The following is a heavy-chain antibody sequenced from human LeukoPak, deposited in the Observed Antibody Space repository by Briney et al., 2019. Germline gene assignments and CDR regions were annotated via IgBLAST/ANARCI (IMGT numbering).Heavy chain of an antibody. V-gene: IGHV3-7*01. CDR3: ASSPDCSGGSCYNTYYFDY. D-gene: IGHD2-15*01. CDR2: IKQDGSEK. J-gene: IGHJ4*02. Sequence: PGGSLRLSCAASGFTFSSYWMSWVRQAPGKGLEWVANIKQDGSEKYYVDSVKGRFTIPRDNAKNSLYLQMNSLRAEDTAVYYCASSPDCSGGSCYNTYYFDYWGQGTLVTVSS. CDR1: GFTFSSYW.